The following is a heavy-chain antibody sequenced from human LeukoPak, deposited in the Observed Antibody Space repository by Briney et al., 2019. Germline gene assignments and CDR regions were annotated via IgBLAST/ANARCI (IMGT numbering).Heavy chain of an antibody. J-gene: IGHJ4*02. CDR2: IGTAGDT. CDR3: ARGSSRFRAAGTIDY. D-gene: IGHD6-13*01. CDR1: GFTFSSYD. V-gene: IGHV3-13*01. Sequence: GGSLRLSCAASGFTFSSYDMHWVRQAPGKGLEWVSAIGTAGDTYYPGSVKGRFTISRENAKNSLYLQMNSLRAGDTAVYYCARGSSRFRAAGTIDYWGQGTLVTVSS.